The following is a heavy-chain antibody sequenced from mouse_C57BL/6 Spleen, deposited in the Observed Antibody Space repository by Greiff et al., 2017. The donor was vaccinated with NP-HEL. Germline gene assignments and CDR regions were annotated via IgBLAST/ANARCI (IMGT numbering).Heavy chain of an antibody. CDR3: ARGGTRGYFDY. J-gene: IGHJ2*01. V-gene: IGHV5-12*01. Sequence: EVQGVESGGGLVQPGGSLKLSCAASGFTFSDYYMYWVRQTPEKRLEWVAYISNGGGSTYYPDTVKGRFTISRDNAKNTLYLQMSRLKSEDTAMYYCARGGTRGYFDYWGQGTTLTVSS. CDR1: GFTFSDYY. D-gene: IGHD2-14*01. CDR2: ISNGGGST.